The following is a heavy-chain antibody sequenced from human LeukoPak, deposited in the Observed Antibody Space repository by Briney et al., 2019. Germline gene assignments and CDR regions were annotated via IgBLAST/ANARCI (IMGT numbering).Heavy chain of an antibody. Sequence: ASVKVSCKASGYTFTSYYMHWVRQAPGQGLEWMGIINPSGGSTSYAQKFQGRVTMTRDTSTSTVYMELSSLRSEDTAVYYCARDHGDATNYYYYYMDVWGKGTTVTVSS. CDR1: GYTFTSYY. V-gene: IGHV1-46*01. CDR3: ARDHGDATNYYYYYMDV. D-gene: IGHD4-17*01. CDR2: INPSGGST. J-gene: IGHJ6*03.